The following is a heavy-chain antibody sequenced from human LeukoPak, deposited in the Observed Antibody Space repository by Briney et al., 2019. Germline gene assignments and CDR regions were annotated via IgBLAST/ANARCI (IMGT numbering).Heavy chain of an antibody. V-gene: IGHV3-21*01. Sequence: GGSLRLSCAASGFTFSTYTMNWVRQAPGKGLEWVSTITSSSIYIYYADSVKGRFTIPRDNAKNSLYLQMISLRAEDTAVYYCARDYYDSSGIDLWGRGTLVTVSS. CDR3: ARDYYDSSGIDL. CDR1: GFTFSTYT. D-gene: IGHD3-22*01. CDR2: ITSSSIYI. J-gene: IGHJ2*01.